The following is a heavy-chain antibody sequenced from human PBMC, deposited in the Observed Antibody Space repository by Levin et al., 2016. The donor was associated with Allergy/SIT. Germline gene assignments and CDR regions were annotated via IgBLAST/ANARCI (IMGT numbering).Heavy chain of an antibody. CDR3: AKDLGYATRDY. CDR2: IYSGGST. CDR1: GFTVSSNY. V-gene: IGHV3-66*01. D-gene: IGHD2-2*01. Sequence: GESLKISCAASGFTVSSNYMSWVRQAPGKGLEWVSVIYSGGSTYYADSVKGRFTISRDNSKNTLYLQMNSLRAEDTAVYYCAKDLGYATRDYWGQGTLVTVSS. J-gene: IGHJ4*02.